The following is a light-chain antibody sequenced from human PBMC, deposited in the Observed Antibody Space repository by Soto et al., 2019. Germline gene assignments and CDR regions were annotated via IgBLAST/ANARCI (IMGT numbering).Light chain of an antibody. CDR3: AAWDYSLNAL. CDR1: SSNIGDNP. Sequence: QSVLTQPPSASGTPGQSVTISCSGSSSNIGDNPVNWYRHLPGAAPTLLIYLNDQRPSGVPDRFSGSKSGTSASLVISGLHPGDEAYYYCAAWDYSLNALFGTGTKVTVL. CDR2: LND. J-gene: IGLJ1*01. V-gene: IGLV1-44*01.